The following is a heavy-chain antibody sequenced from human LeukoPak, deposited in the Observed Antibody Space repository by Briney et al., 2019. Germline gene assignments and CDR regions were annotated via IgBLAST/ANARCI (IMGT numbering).Heavy chain of an antibody. CDR3: AKDKIAVANSFDY. D-gene: IGHD6-19*01. V-gene: IGHV3-9*01. CDR2: ISWNSGSI. Sequence: GGSLRLSCAASGFTFDDYAMHWVRQAPGKGLEWVSGISWNSGSIGYADSVKGRFTISRDNAKNSLYLQMNSLRPEDTALYYCAKDKIAVANSFDYWAREPWSPSPQ. CDR1: GFTFDDYA. J-gene: IGHJ4*02.